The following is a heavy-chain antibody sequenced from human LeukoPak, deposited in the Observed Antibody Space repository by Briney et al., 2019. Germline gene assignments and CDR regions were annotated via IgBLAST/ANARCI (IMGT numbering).Heavy chain of an antibody. J-gene: IGHJ4*02. CDR2: ISYDGSNK. Sequence: PGRSLRLSCAASGFTFSSYAMHWVRQAPGKGLEWVAVISYDGSNKYYADSVKGRFTISRDNSKNTLYLQITILRAEDTAVYYCARDQIVGGSGFSFDYWGQGTLVTVSS. V-gene: IGHV3-30-3*01. D-gene: IGHD3-10*01. CDR1: GFTFSSYA. CDR3: ARDQIVGGSGFSFDY.